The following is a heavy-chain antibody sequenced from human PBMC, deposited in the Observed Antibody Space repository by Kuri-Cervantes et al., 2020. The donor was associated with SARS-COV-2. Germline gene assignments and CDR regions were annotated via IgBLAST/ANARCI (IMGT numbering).Heavy chain of an antibody. CDR1: GFTFSSYS. V-gene: IGHV3-48*01. CDR2: ISSSSSTI. Sequence: GESLKISCAASGFTFSSYSMNWVRQAPGKGLEWVSYISSSSSTIYYADSVKGRFTISRDNAKNSLYLQMNSLKTEDTAVYYCTTDLRWRPELYYYYYMDVWGKGTTVTVSS. J-gene: IGHJ6*03. CDR3: TTDLRWRPELYYYYYMDV. D-gene: IGHD1-7*01.